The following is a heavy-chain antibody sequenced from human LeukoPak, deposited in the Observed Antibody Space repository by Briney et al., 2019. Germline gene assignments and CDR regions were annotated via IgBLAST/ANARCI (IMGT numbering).Heavy chain of an antibody. V-gene: IGHV3-21*01. CDR1: GFTFGSYS. J-gene: IGHJ6*02. CDR2: ISSSSSYI. Sequence: GGSLRLSCAASGFTFGSYSMDWVRQAPGKGLEWVSSISSSSSYIYYADSVKGRFTISRDNAKNSLYLQMNSLRAEDTAVYYCARVGLLWFGELNHYYYGMDVWGQGTTVTVSS. CDR3: ARVGLLWFGELNHYYYGMDV. D-gene: IGHD3-10*01.